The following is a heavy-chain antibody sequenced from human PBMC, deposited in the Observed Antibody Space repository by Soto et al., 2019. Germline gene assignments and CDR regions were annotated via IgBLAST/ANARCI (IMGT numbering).Heavy chain of an antibody. J-gene: IGHJ4*02. V-gene: IGHV3-30*04. Sequence: QVQLVESGGGVAQPGRSLRLSCAASGFTFSSYAMQWVRQAPGKGLEWVAVISYDGSNKYYADSVKGRFTISRDKSKKTLYLQMNSLRAEDTAVYFCARGRAVGATRSLDYWGQGTLVTVSS. CDR3: ARGRAVGATRSLDY. CDR1: GFTFSSYA. D-gene: IGHD1-26*01. CDR2: ISYDGSNK.